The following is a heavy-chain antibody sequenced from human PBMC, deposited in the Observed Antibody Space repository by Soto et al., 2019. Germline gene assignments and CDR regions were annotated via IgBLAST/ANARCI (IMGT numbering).Heavy chain of an antibody. D-gene: IGHD6-13*01. CDR2: ISSSSSTI. CDR3: ARHPDRIAEIGWFDP. Sequence: EVQLVESGGGLVQPGGSLRLSCAASGFTFSSYSMNWVRQAPGKGLEWVSYISSSSSTIYYAVSVKGRFTISRDNAKNSLYLQMNSLRAEDTAVYYCARHPDRIAEIGWFDPWGQGTLVTVTS. CDR1: GFTFSSYS. J-gene: IGHJ5*02. V-gene: IGHV3-48*01.